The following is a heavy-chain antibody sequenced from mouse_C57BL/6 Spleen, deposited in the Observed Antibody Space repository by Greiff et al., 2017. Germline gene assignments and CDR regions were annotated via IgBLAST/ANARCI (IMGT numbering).Heavy chain of an antibody. CDR1: GFTFSDYY. V-gene: IGHV5-12*01. D-gene: IGHD2-4*01. CDR3: ARHSYDDDDGWYFDV. Sequence: EVKLVESGGGLVQPGGSLKLSCAASGFTFSDYYMYWVRQTPEKRLEWVAYISNGGGRTYYPDTVKGRFTFSRDNAKNTLYLQMSGLKSEDTAMYYCARHSYDDDDGWYFDVWGTGTMVTVS. CDR2: ISNGGGRT. J-gene: IGHJ1*03.